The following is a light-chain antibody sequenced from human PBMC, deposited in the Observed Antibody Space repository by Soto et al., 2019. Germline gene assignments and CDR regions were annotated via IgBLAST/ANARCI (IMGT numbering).Light chain of an antibody. J-gene: IGKJ1*01. Sequence: EIEMTHSPCTLSLSPGERATLSCRASQSVSNTYVAWYQHIPGQTPRLLIYRASNRATGIPDRFSGSGSGADFTLTISRLEPEDFAVYYCQQHDSSPWMFGQGTKVDIK. CDR3: QQHDSSPWM. V-gene: IGKV3-20*01. CDR1: QSVSNTY. CDR2: RAS.